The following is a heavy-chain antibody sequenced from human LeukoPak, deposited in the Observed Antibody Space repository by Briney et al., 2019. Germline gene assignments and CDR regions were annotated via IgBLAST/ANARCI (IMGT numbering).Heavy chain of an antibody. CDR2: IIPIFGTA. Sequence: GASVKVSCKASGGTFSSYAISWVRQAPGQGLESMGGIIPIFGTANYAQKFQGRVTITADESTSTAYMELSSLRSEDTAVYYCASKGYCSSTSCSPKWGFDPWGQGTLVTVSS. CDR1: GGTFSSYA. CDR3: ASKGYCSSTSCSPKWGFDP. D-gene: IGHD2-2*01. J-gene: IGHJ5*02. V-gene: IGHV1-69*13.